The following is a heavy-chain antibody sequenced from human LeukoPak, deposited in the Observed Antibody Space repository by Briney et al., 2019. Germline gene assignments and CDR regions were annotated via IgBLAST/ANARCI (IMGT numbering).Heavy chain of an antibody. J-gene: IGHJ4*02. CDR2: INHSGST. CDR3: ARDPGRSADHPYFDY. Sequence: SGTLSLTCAVSGGSIISDNWWTWVRQPPGKGLEWIGEINHSGSTKYNPSLKSRVAMSVDKSRNQFSLKLSSVTAADTAVYFCARDPGRSADHPYFDYWGQGSLVTVSS. CDR1: GGSIISDNW. V-gene: IGHV4-4*02.